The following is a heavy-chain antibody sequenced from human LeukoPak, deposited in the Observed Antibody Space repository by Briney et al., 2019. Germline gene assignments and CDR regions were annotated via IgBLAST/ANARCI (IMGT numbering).Heavy chain of an antibody. J-gene: IGHJ4*02. Sequence: GGSLRLSCAASGFTFSSYSINWVRQAPGKGLEWVSYISSSSSTIYYADSVKGRFTISRDNVKNSLYLQMNNLRDEDTAVYYCARWYSSGWYDYWGQGTLVTVSS. D-gene: IGHD6-19*01. CDR3: ARWYSSGWYDY. CDR2: ISSSSSTI. V-gene: IGHV3-48*02. CDR1: GFTFSSYS.